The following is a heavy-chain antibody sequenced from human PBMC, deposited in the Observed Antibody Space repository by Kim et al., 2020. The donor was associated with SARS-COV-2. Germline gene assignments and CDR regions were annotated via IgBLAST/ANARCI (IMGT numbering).Heavy chain of an antibody. CDR3: AVMGGEFGEYYFDY. V-gene: IGHV4-39*07. CDR1: GGSIRNSRYY. D-gene: IGHD3-10*01. CDR2: ISYSGST. Sequence: SETLSLTCTVSGGSIRNSRYYWGWIRQPPGKGLEWIGSISYSGSTYYNPSLKSRVTLSVDTSRNQFSLGLSSVTAADTAVYSCAVMGGEFGEYYFDYWGQGTLVTVSS. J-gene: IGHJ4*02.